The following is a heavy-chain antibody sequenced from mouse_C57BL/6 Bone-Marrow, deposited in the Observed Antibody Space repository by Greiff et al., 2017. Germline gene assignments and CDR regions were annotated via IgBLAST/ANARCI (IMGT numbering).Heavy chain of an antibody. V-gene: IGHV5-4*01. J-gene: IGHJ2*01. CDR1: GFTFSSYA. CDR2: ISDGGSYT. D-gene: IGHD3-1*01. Sequence: EVQVVESGGGLVKPGGSLKLSCAASGFTFSSYAMSWVRQTPEKRLEWVATISDGGSYTYYPDNVKGRFTTSRDNAKNNLYLQMSHLKSEDTAMYYCARGASYYFDYWGQGTTLTVSS. CDR3: ARGASYYFDY.